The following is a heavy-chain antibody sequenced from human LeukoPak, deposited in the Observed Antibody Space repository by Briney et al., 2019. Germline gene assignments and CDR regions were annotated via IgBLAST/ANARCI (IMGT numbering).Heavy chain of an antibody. D-gene: IGHD3-10*01. CDR3: ARDPNYYGSGSYPFDY. CDR1: GFTFSSYW. CDR2: IKQDGSEK. V-gene: IGHV3-7*01. Sequence: PGGSLRLSCAASGFTFSSYWMSWVRQAPGKGLEWVANIKQDGSEKYYVDSVKGRFTISRDNAKNSLYLQMNSLRAEDTAVYYCARDPNYYGSGSYPFDYWGQGTLVTVSS. J-gene: IGHJ4*02.